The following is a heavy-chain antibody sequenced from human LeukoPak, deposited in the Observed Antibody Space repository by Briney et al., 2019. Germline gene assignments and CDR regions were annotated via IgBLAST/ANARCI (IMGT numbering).Heavy chain of an antibody. D-gene: IGHD3-10*01. CDR1: GGSISSSSYY. CDR2: IYYSGST. Sequence: ETLSLTCTVSGGSISSSSYYWGWIRQPPGKGLEWIGSIYYSGSTYYNPSLKSRVTISVDTSKNQFSLKLSSVTAADTAVYYCARDRYGSGTFDYWGQGTLVTVSS. V-gene: IGHV4-39*07. CDR3: ARDRYGSGTFDY. J-gene: IGHJ4*02.